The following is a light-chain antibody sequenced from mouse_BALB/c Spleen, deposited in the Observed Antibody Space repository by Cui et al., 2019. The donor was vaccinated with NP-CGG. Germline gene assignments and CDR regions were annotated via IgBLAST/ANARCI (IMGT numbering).Light chain of an antibody. J-gene: IGLJ1*01. Sequence: QAVVTQDSALPTSPGETVTLTCRSSTGAVTTSNYANWVQEKPDHLFTGLIGGTNNRAPGVSARFSGSLIGDKAALTITGAQTEDEAIYFCALWYSNHWVFGGGTKLTVL. CDR3: ALWYSNHWV. V-gene: IGLV1*01. CDR1: TGAVTTSNY. CDR2: GTN.